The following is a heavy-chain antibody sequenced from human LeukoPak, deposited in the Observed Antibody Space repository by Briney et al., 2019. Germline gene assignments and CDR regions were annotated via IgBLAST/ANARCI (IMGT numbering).Heavy chain of an antibody. Sequence: SETLSLTCSASGASIRPYYWSWLRQPPGKGLEWIGFMYYSGTRNYNPSLSSRITISVDTSKNQFSLHLTSVTAADTAVYYCARHGPANSFDYWGRGNLVTVSS. CDR3: ARHGPANSFDY. D-gene: IGHD1/OR15-1a*01. CDR2: MYYSGTR. J-gene: IGHJ4*02. CDR1: GASIRPYY. V-gene: IGHV4-59*08.